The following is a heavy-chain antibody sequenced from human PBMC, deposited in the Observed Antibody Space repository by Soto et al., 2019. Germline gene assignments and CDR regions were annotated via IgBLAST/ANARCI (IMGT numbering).Heavy chain of an antibody. Sequence: PGGSLRLSCAASGFTFCSYSMNWVRQAPGKGLEWVSSISSSSSYIYYADSVKGRFTISRDNAKNSLYLQMNSLRAEDTAVYYCARARTAGPNDAFDIWGQGTMVTVSS. CDR3: ARARTAGPNDAFDI. V-gene: IGHV3-21*01. CDR2: ISSSSSYI. D-gene: IGHD6-13*01. CDR1: GFTFCSYS. J-gene: IGHJ3*02.